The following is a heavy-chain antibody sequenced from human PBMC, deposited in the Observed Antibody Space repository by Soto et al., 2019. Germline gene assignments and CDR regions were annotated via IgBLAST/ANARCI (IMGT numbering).Heavy chain of an antibody. J-gene: IGHJ6*02. CDR2: IHYSGST. Sequence: QVQLQDSGPGLVKPSETLSLTCTVSSDSISSYYWSWIRQPPGKGLEWIGYIHYSGSTSYKPSLRNRVTISADTSKNQFSLKLSSVTAADTAVYYCARYPHYDDYYYGLDVWGQGTTVSVSS. V-gene: IGHV4-59*01. CDR1: SDSISSYY. CDR3: ARYPHYDDYYYGLDV. D-gene: IGHD5-12*01.